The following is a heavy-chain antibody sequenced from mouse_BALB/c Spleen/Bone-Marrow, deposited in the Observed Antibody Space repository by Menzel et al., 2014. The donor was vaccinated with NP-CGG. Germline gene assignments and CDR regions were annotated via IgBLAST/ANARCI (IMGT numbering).Heavy chain of an antibody. V-gene: IGHV5-6-4*01. CDR2: ISSGGSYT. J-gene: IGHJ3*01. Sequence: DVHLVESGGGLVKPGGSLKLSCAASGFTFSSYTMSWVRQTPEKRLEWVATISSGGSYTYYPDSVKGRFTISRDNAKNTLYLQMSSLKSEDTAMYYCTRTYYDYAWFAYWGQGTLVTVSA. D-gene: IGHD2-4*01. CDR1: GFTFSSYT. CDR3: TRTYYDYAWFAY.